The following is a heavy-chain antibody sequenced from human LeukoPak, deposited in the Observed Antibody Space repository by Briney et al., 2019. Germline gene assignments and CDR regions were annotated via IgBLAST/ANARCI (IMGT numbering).Heavy chain of an antibody. CDR1: GYTFTSYD. J-gene: IGHJ4*02. Sequence: GASVKVSCKASGYTFTSYDINWVRQATGQGLEWMGWMNPNSGNTGYAQKFQGRVTITTDESTSTAYMELSSLRSEDTAVYYCARGKTYYYDSSGYYPFDYWGQGTLVTVSS. CDR2: MNPNSGNT. V-gene: IGHV1-8*01. CDR3: ARGKTYYYDSSGYYPFDY. D-gene: IGHD3-22*01.